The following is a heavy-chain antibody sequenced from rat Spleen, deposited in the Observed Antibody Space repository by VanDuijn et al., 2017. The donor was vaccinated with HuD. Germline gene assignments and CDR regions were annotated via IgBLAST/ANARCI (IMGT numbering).Heavy chain of an antibody. Sequence: EVQLVESGGGIVQPGRSLKLSCAASGFIFSIYGMAWVRQTPTKGLEWVASITTGSANTYYRDSVKGRFTISRDNAKSTLYLQMNDLRSEDTATYYCANAEFGVGWFAYWGQGTLVTVSS. CDR1: GFIFSIYG. CDR3: ANAEFGVGWFAY. D-gene: IGHD4-3*01. V-gene: IGHV5S13*01. CDR2: ITTGSANT. J-gene: IGHJ3*01.